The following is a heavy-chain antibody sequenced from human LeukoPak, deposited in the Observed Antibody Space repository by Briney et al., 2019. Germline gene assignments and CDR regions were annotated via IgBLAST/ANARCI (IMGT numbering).Heavy chain of an antibody. Sequence: GGSLRLSCVVSGFPFSSYAMSWVRQAPGKGLGWVSGISGSGDDTYYAASVKGRFIVSRDTSKNTLYLQMNSLRAEDTAVYYCAKDPLNTRMVSPTFDYWGQGTLVTVSS. CDR3: AKDPLNTRMVSPTFDY. V-gene: IGHV3-23*01. CDR2: ISGSGDDT. D-gene: IGHD5-18*01. CDR1: GFPFSSYA. J-gene: IGHJ4*02.